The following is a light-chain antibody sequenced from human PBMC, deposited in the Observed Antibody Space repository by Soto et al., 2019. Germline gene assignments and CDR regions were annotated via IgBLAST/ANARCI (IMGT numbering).Light chain of an antibody. V-gene: IGKV3-15*01. Sequence: EIVMTQSPATLSVSPGERATLSCRASQSVGSNLAWYQQKPGQAPRLLMYGASTRATGVPARFSGSGSGAEFHLTISRLQSEDFGVYYCQQYNNRPPWTFGQGTKVEIE. CDR3: QQYNNRPPWT. J-gene: IGKJ1*01. CDR2: GAS. CDR1: QSVGSN.